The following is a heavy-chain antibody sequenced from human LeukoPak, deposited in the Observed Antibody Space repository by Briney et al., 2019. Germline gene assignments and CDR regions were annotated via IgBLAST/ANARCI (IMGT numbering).Heavy chain of an antibody. CDR3: ARSIVGATLYFDY. V-gene: IGHV4-38-2*02. Sequence: PSETLSLTCTVSGYSISSGYYWGWIRQPPGKGLEWIGSIYHSGSTYYNPSLKSRVTISVDTSKNQFSLKLSSVTAADTAVYYCARSIVGATLYFDYWGQGTLVTVSS. CDR1: GYSISSGYY. J-gene: IGHJ4*02. CDR2: IYHSGST. D-gene: IGHD1-26*01.